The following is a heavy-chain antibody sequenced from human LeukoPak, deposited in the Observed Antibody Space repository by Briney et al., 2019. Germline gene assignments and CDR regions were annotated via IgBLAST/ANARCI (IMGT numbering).Heavy chain of an antibody. D-gene: IGHD2-15*01. CDR2: ISGRSGST. J-gene: IGHJ6*02. Sequence: GGSLRLSCAASGFTFSNFAMSWVRQAPGKGLEWVSAISGRSGSTYYADSVKGRFTISRDNAKNSLYLQMNSLRAEDTAVYYCARAQMDCSGGSCYSRFYYGMDVWGQGTTVTVSS. CDR3: ARAQMDCSGGSCYSRFYYGMDV. CDR1: GFTFSNFA. V-gene: IGHV3-23*01.